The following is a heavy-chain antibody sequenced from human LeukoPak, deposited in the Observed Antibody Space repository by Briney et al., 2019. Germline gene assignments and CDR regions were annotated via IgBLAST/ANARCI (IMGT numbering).Heavy chain of an antibody. CDR2: ISAYNGNT. V-gene: IGHV1-18*01. CDR1: GYTFTSYG. CDR3: ARDRPTSLGYDSSPTEGWGAFDI. D-gene: IGHD3-22*01. J-gene: IGHJ3*02. Sequence: ASVKVSCKASGYTFTSYGISWVRQAPGQGLEWMGWISAYNGNTNYAQKLQGRVTTTTDTSTSTAYMELRSLRSDDTAVYYCARDRPTSLGYDSSPTEGWGAFDIWGQGTMVTVSS.